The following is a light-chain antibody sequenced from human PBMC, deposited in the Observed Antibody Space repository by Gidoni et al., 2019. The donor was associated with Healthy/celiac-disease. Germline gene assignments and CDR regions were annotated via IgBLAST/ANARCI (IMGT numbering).Light chain of an antibody. CDR2: SNN. CDR1: ISNIGSNT. Sequence: QSVLTQPPSASGTPAQRVTISCSGSISNIGSNTVNWYQQLPGTAPKLLIYSNNQRPSGVPDRFSGSKSGTSASLAISGLQSEDEADYYCAAWDDSLNGYVFGTGTKVTVL. V-gene: IGLV1-44*01. J-gene: IGLJ1*01. CDR3: AAWDDSLNGYV.